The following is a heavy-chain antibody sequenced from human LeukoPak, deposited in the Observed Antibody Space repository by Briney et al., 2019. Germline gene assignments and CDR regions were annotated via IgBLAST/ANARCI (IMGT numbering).Heavy chain of an antibody. Sequence: SETLSLTCAVYGGSFSGYYWSWIRQPPGKGLEWIGEINHSGSTNYNPSLKSRVTMSVDTSKNQFSLKLSSVTAADTAVYYCARGQGYDFWSGYYTHWFDPWGQGTLVTVSS. V-gene: IGHV4-34*01. CDR1: GGSFSGYY. CDR3: ARGQGYDFWSGYYTHWFDP. J-gene: IGHJ5*02. CDR2: INHSGST. D-gene: IGHD3-3*01.